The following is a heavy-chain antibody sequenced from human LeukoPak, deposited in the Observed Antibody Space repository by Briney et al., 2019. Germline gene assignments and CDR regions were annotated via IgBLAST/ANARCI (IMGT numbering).Heavy chain of an antibody. V-gene: IGHV3-7*03. J-gene: IGHJ4*02. CDR2: IKLDGSEK. CDR1: GFTFGKYW. Sequence: GSLRLSCVASGFTFGKYWMSWVRQAPGKGLEWGAKIKLDGSEKNYVDSVKGRFTISRDNTKNPLYLQMNSLRAEDTAVFYCARDQYDTWSRRGNFDSWGQGTLVIVSS. CDR3: ARDQYDTWSRRGNFDS. D-gene: IGHD3-3*01.